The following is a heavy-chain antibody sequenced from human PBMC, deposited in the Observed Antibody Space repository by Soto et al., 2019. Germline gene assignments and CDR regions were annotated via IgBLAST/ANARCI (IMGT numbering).Heavy chain of an antibody. D-gene: IGHD3-22*01. CDR1: GFTFSNAW. CDR3: TTGGYDSSGYYFGSDLHQNDY. J-gene: IGHJ4*02. CDR2: IKSKTDGGTT. V-gene: IGHV3-15*07. Sequence: GGSLRLSCAASGFTFSNAWMNWVRQAPGKGLEWVGRIKSKTDGGTTDYAAPVKGRFTISRDDSKNTLYLQMNSLKTEDTAVYYCTTGGYDSSGYYFGSDLHQNDYWGQGTLVTVSS.